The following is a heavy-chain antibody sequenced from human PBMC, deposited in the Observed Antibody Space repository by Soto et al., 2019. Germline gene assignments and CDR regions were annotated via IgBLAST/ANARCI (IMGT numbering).Heavy chain of an antibody. J-gene: IGHJ4*02. D-gene: IGHD1-26*01. V-gene: IGHV4-59*08. CDR2: IYYSGST. CDR3: ARRYRACFAF. CDR1: GGSISSYY. Sequence: SETLSLTCTVSGGSISSYYWSWIRQPPGKGLEWIGYIYYSGSTNYNPSLKSRVTISVDTSKNQFSLKLSSVTAADTAVYYCARRYRACFAFRSQGTLVTGSA.